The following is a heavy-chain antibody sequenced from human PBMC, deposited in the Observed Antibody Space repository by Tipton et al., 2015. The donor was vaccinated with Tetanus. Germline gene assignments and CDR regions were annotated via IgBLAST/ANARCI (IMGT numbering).Heavy chain of an antibody. CDR3: ARDFPIAAAGSSY. CDR2: IYHSGST. V-gene: IGHV4-4*02. J-gene: IGHJ4*02. D-gene: IGHD6-13*01. CDR1: GGSISSSNW. Sequence: TLSLTCAVSGGSISSSNWWSWVRQPPGKGLEWIGEIYHSGSTNYNPSLKSRVTISVDTSKNQFSLKLSSVTAADTAVYYCARDFPIAAAGSSYWGQGTLVTVSS.